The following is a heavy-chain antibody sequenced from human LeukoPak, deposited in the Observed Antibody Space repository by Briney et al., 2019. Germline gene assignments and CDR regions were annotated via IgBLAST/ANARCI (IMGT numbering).Heavy chain of an antibody. CDR1: GFTFSSYS. D-gene: IGHD5-24*01. J-gene: IGHJ6*02. V-gene: IGHV3-21*01. Sequence: GGSLRLSCAASGFTFSSYSMNWVRQAPGKGLEWVSSISSSSSYIYYADSVKGRFTIPRDNAKNSLYLQMNSLRAEDTAVYYCARDAEMATTFYYYYGMDVWGQGTTVTVSS. CDR2: ISSSSSYI. CDR3: ARDAEMATTFYYYYGMDV.